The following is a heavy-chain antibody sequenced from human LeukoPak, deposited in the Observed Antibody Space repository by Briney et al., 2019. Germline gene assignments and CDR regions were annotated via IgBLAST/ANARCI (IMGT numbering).Heavy chain of an antibody. D-gene: IGHD3-22*01. V-gene: IGHV3-33*03. CDR3: VSGSDTSGYYFY. CDR1: GFTFSSSG. J-gene: IGHJ4*02. CDR2: IWSDGSEE. Sequence: PGRSLRLSCAASGFTFSSSGMNWVRQAPGKGLEWVAVIWSDGSEERYADSVKGRFTISRDNSKSTLYLQMNSLRAEDTAVYYCVSGSDTSGYYFYWGQGTLVTVSS.